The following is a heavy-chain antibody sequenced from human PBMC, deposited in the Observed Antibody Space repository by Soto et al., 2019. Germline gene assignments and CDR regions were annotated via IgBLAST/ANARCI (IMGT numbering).Heavy chain of an antibody. J-gene: IGHJ4*02. CDR1: GFTFSSYS. CDR3: ARGDTMVRGGTDY. Sequence: EVQLVESGGGLVKPGGSLRLSCAASGFTFSSYSMNWVRQAPGKGLEWVSSISSSSSYIYYADSVKGRFTISRDNAKNSLYLQMNSLRAEDTAVYYCARGDTMVRGGTDYWGQGTLVTVSS. CDR2: ISSSSSYI. V-gene: IGHV3-21*01. D-gene: IGHD3-10*01.